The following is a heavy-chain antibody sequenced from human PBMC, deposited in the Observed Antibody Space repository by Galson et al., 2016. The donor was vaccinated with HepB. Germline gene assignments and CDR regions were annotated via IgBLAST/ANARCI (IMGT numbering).Heavy chain of an antibody. J-gene: IGHJ5*02. Sequence: PALVKPTQTLTLTCTVSGFSLTTSGMGVGWIRQPAGRALEWLAFSYWDDETLYSPSLETRLTLTKDSSKTLVVLRLTNMNPVDAGTYYCAHTGYDNSDYSTTWGQGTLVTVSS. V-gene: IGHV2-5*02. CDR3: AHTGYDNSDYSTT. D-gene: IGHD3-22*01. CDR2: SYWDDET. CDR1: GFSLTTSGMG.